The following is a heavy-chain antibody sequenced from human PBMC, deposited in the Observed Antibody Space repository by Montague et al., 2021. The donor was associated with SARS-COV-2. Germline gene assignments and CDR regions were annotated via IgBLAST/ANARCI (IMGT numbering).Heavy chain of an antibody. Sequence: SETLSLTCTVSPVSNGPIRSSTYSWGWIRQSPGKGLEWIGSIDYSGNTDYNPSLKSRVTMSEDTSKSQLSLRVRSVTAADTAIYYCAGDSYSRSWFKYWGQGTLVTVSS. CDR3: AGDSYSRSWFKY. CDR1: PVSNGPIRSSTYS. V-gene: IGHV4-39*02. D-gene: IGHD6-13*01. J-gene: IGHJ1*01. CDR2: IDYSGNT.